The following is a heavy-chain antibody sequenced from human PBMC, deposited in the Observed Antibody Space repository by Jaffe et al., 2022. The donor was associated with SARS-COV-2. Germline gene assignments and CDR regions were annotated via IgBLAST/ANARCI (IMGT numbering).Heavy chain of an antibody. CDR1: GFTFSNAW. V-gene: IGHV3-15*01. J-gene: IGHJ6*02. D-gene: IGHD3-16*01. Sequence: EVQLVESGGGLVKPGGSLRLSCAASGFTFSNAWMSWVRQAPGKGLEWVGRIKSKTDGGTTDYAAPVKGRFTISRDDSKNTLYLQMNSLKTEDTAVYYCTTGVIPEYDLYYYYGMDVWGQGTTVTVSS. CDR2: IKSKTDGGTT. CDR3: TTGVIPEYDLYYYYGMDV.